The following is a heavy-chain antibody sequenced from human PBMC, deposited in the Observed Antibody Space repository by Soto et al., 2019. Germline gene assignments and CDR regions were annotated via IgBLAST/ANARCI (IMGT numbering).Heavy chain of an antibody. CDR3: ALKYGSGSYYFNRAYYYYGMDV. CDR2: ISGSGGST. CDR1: GFTFSSYA. D-gene: IGHD3-10*01. J-gene: IGHJ6*02. V-gene: IGHV3-23*01. Sequence: GESLKISCAASGFTFSSYAMSWVRQAPGKGLEWVSAISGSGGSTYYADSVKGRFTISRDNSKNTLDLQMNSLRAEDTAVYYCALKYGSGSYYFNRAYYYYGMDVWGQGTTVTVSS.